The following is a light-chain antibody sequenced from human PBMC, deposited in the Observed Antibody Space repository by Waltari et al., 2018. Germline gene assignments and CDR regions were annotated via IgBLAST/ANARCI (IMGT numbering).Light chain of an antibody. V-gene: IGKV3-15*01. CDR1: KSVSSS. J-gene: IGKJ2*03. Sequence: EIVMTQSPATLSLSPGERATLSCRASKSVSSSLAWYQQKPGQAPRLLIYGASSRATGIPDRFSGSGSGTDFTLTISSLEPEDVAVYYCLQRSNWPYSFGQGTKVEIK. CDR2: GAS. CDR3: LQRSNWPYS.